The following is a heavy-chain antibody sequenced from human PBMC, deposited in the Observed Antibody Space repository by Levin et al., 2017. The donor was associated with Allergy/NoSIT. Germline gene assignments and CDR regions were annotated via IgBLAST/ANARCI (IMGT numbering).Heavy chain of an antibody. Sequence: RPGGSLRLSCAASGFTLSSCWMSWVRQAPGKGLEWVANIDKDGSAKNYVDSVKGRFTISRDNAKNSLHLQMNSLRVEDTAVYYCVKDKAGDWSFDYWGQGTLVTVSS. V-gene: IGHV3-7*01. D-gene: IGHD3/OR15-3a*01. CDR2: IDKDGSAK. CDR3: VKDKAGDWSFDY. J-gene: IGHJ4*02. CDR1: GFTLSSCW.